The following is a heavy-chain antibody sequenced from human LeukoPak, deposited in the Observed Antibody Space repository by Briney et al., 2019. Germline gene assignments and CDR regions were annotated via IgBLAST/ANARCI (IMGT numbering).Heavy chain of an antibody. CDR2: IYSGGST. J-gene: IGHJ6*03. V-gene: IGHV3-66*01. Sequence: PGGSLRLSCAASGFTVSSNYMSWVRQAPGKGLEWVSVIYSGGSTYYADSVKGRFTISRDNSKNTLYLQMNSLRAEDTAVYYCARDQLNDTDYMDVWGKGTTVTISS. CDR3: ARDQLNDTDYMDV. CDR1: GFTVSSNY.